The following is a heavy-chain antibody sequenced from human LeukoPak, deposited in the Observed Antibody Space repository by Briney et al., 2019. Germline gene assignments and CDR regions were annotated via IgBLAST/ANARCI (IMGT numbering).Heavy chain of an antibody. CDR2: IYSGGRT. CDR3: ARGIAVAGTFDY. J-gene: IGHJ4*02. V-gene: IGHV3-53*01. Sequence: GGSLRLSCAASGFTVSSNYMSWVRQAPGKGLEWVSVIYSGGRTYYADSVKGRFTISRDNSKNTLYLQMNSLRAEDTDVYYCARGIAVAGTFDYWGQGTLVTVSS. D-gene: IGHD6-19*01. CDR1: GFTVSSNY.